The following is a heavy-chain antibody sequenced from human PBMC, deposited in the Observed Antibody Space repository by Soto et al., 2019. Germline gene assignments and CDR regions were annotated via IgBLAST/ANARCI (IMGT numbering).Heavy chain of an antibody. Sequence: SETMCLTWVVANSSIISADCWGLIRQPPGKGLEWIGTIYHSGSTYYNPALKSRVTISVDTSKNHFSLRLRSVTAADSVFNQCTAYEIVGGTTGLTSFDFWGQGTPGTVSS. J-gene: IGHJ4*02. V-gene: IGHV4-38-2*01. D-gene: IGHD1-26*01. CDR1: NSSIISADC. CDR3: TAYEIVGGTTGLTSFDF. CDR2: IYHSGST.